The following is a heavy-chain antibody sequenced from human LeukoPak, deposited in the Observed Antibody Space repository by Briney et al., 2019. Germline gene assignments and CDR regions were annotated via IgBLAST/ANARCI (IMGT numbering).Heavy chain of an antibody. Sequence: GGSLRLSCAASGFTFSSYSMNWVRPAPGKGLEGVSYISSSSSSTTYYAASVKGRFTISRNKTKNSLFLQKHSLRAQDKAWFYCARALPVSGYAAGDYWGQGTLVTVSS. D-gene: IGHD5-12*01. CDR3: ARALPVSGYAAGDY. CDR2: ISSSSSSTT. V-gene: IGHV3-48*01. CDR1: GFTFSSYS. J-gene: IGHJ4*02.